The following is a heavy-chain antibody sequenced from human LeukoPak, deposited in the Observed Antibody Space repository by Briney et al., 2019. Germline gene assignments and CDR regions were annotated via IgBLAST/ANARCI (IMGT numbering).Heavy chain of an antibody. CDR3: ATSFKYERLVRGFDP. J-gene: IGHJ5*02. CDR1: GYTLTELS. CDR2: FDPEDGET. V-gene: IGHV1-24*01. Sequence: GASVKVSCKVSGYTLTELSMHWVRQAPGKGLEWMGGFDPEDGETIYAQKFQGRVTMTEDTSTDTAYMELSSLRSEDTAVYYCATSFKYERLVRGFDPWGQGTLVTVCS. D-gene: IGHD2-2*01.